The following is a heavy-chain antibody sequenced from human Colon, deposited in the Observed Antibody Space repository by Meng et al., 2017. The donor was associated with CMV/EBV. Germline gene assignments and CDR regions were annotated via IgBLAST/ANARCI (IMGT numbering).Heavy chain of an antibody. CDR3: TRRGKYQLLYGDGMDV. J-gene: IGHJ6*02. CDR2: INVGNT. CDR1: RFTVSGNE. D-gene: IGHD2-2*02. Sequence: GGSLRLSCAACRFTVSGNEMKWVRQAPGAGLDRVSSINVGNTLHADSRKGRFTISRDDSKNTAYLQMNSLKTEDTAVYYCTRRGKYQLLYGDGMDVWGQGTTVTVSS. V-gene: IGHV3-38-3*01.